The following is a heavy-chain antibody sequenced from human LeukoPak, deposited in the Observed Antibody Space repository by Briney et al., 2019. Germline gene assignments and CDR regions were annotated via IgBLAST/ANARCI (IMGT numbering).Heavy chain of an antibody. CDR1: GFTFSSYS. V-gene: IGHV3-21*01. J-gene: IGHJ4*02. CDR3: ARGVPYDSWSGPHYSDY. CDR2: ISSSSTYI. Sequence: GGSLRLSCAASGFTFSSYSMNWVRQAPGKGLEWVSSISSSSTYIYYADSVKGRFTISRDSAKNSLYLQMNSLRAEDTAVYYCARGVPYDSWSGPHYSDYWGQGTLVTVSS. D-gene: IGHD3-3*01.